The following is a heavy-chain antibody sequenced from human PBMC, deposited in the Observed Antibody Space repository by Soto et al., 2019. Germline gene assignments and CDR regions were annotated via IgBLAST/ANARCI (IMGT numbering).Heavy chain of an antibody. CDR3: ATARNGFWSGYEY. CDR2: ISGSGDDT. CDR1: GVSFSNYA. V-gene: IGHV3-23*01. J-gene: IGHJ4*02. D-gene: IGHD3-3*01. Sequence: WGCLRISCAASGVSFSNYAMDLVRQAPGKGLEWVSVISGSGDDTHYAGSVKGRFTISRDNSKNTLYLQMDSLWAEDTAIFYCATARNGFWSGYEYWGQGTMVTVSS.